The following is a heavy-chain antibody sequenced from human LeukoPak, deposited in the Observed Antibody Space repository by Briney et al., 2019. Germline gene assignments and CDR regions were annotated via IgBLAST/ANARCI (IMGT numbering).Heavy chain of an antibody. J-gene: IGHJ6*02. Sequence: GGSLRLSCAASGNYWMHWVRQAPGKGLVWVSHINNDGSYTSYADSVKGRFTISRDNAKNTLYVQMNSLRAEDTAVYYCARMGHDILVPSGMDVWGQGTTVTVSS. CDR1: GNYW. D-gene: IGHD1-1*01. CDR2: INNDGSYT. V-gene: IGHV3-74*01. CDR3: ARMGHDILVPSGMDV.